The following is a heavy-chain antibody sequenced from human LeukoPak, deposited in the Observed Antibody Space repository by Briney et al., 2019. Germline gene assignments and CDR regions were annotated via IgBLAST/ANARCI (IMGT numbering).Heavy chain of an antibody. V-gene: IGHV6-1*01. CDR1: GDSVSSNSAA. CDR3: ARGNYNALDY. D-gene: IGHD1-14*01. CDR2: IFFRSKWYN. J-gene: IGHJ4*02. Sequence: SQTLSLTCGISGDSVSSNSAAWNWIRQSPSRGLEWLGRIFFRSKWYNDYAVSVQGRISINPGTSKNRFSLQLNSVTPEDTAIYYCARGNYNALDYWGQGTLVTVSS.